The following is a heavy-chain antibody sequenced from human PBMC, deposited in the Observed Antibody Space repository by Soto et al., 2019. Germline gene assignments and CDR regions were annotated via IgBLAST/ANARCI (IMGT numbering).Heavy chain of an antibody. CDR3: ARGRDTGGYYDL. J-gene: IGHJ5*02. CDR1: GDSLVSYY. Sequence: SETLSLTCTVSGDSLVSYYCTWVRQPPNQVLELIGFVSYILNTNRNPSLKGRVTLSLDTSTSHFSLRLTSVTASDTAVYYCARGRDTGGYYDLWGQGKLVTVSS. CDR2: VSYILNT. V-gene: IGHV4-59*13. D-gene: IGHD5-12*01.